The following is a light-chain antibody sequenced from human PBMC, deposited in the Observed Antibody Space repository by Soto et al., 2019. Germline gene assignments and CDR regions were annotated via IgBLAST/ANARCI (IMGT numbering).Light chain of an antibody. CDR2: EVS. CDR3: SSYTSSTSYV. Sequence: QSALTQPASVSGSPGQSITISCIGTSSDVGGYNYVSWYQQHPGKAPKLMIYEVSNRPSGVSNRFSGSKPGNTASLAISGLQAEDEADYYCSSYTSSTSYVFGTGTKVTVL. V-gene: IGLV2-14*01. CDR1: SSDVGGYNY. J-gene: IGLJ1*01.